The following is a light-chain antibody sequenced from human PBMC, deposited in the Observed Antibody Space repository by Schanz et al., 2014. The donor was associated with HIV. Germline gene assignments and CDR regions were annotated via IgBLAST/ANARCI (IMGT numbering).Light chain of an antibody. CDR1: QDIRTY. J-gene: IGKJ2*03. CDR2: AAS. Sequence: AIRITQSPSSLSASPGDRVTITCRASQDIRTYLAWYQQKPGKAPRLLIYAASTLQNGVPSRFSGSGSGTDFTLTISCLQSEDFATYYCQQYDKYSYSFGQGTKLEIK. CDR3: QQYDKYSYS. V-gene: IGKV1-8*01.